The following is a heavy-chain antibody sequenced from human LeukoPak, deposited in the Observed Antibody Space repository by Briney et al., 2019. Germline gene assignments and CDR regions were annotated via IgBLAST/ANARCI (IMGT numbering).Heavy chain of an antibody. CDR2: IYYSGST. J-gene: IGHJ3*02. D-gene: IGHD6-19*01. CDR3: ARQPSAKAAFDI. V-gene: IGHV4-59*08. CDR1: GGSISSYY. Sequence: SETLSLTCTVSGGSISSYYWIWIRQPPRKGLEGMGYIYYSGSTNYHPPFKSRVRISVDTSKHQFSLKLSSVAAADTDIYYCARQPSAKAAFDIWGQGTMVTVSS.